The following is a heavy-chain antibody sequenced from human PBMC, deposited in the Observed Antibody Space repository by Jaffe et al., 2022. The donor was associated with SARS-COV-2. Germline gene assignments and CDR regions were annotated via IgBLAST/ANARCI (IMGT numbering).Heavy chain of an antibody. CDR3: VKVSIRGDGAFDI. CDR2: ISSNGGST. J-gene: IGHJ3*02. V-gene: IGHV3-64D*09. CDR1: GFTFSSYA. D-gene: IGHD3-10*01. Sequence: EVQLVESGGGLVQPGGSLRLSCSASGFTFSSYAMHWVRQAPGKGLEYVSAISSNGGSTYYADSVKGRFTISRDNSKNTLYLQMSSLRAEDTAVYYCVKVSIRGDGAFDIWGQGTMVTVSS.